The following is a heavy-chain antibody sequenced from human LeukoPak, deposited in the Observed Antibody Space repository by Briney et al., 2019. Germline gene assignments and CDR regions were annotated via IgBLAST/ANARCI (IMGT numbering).Heavy chain of an antibody. CDR2: IIPIFGTA. D-gene: IGHD3-22*01. V-gene: IGHV1-69*13. J-gene: IGHJ1*01. CDR1: GGTFSSYA. CDR3: ARGYYDSSGYYLAEYFQH. Sequence: SVKVSCKASGGTFSSYAISWVRQAPGQGLEWMGGIIPIFGTANYAQKFQGRVTITADESTSTAYMELSSLRSEDTAVYYCARGYYDSSGYYLAEYFQHWGQGTLVTVSS.